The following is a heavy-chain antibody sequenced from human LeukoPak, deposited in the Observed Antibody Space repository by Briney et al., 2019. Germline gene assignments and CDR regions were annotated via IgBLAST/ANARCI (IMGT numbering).Heavy chain of an antibody. V-gene: IGHV4-31*03. CDR2: VCHDGGT. J-gene: IGHJ5*02. Sequence: PSETLSLTCTVSGGSITSGAYCWSWIRQHPGKGLEWIGHVCHDGGTSYNPSLKSRVTVAIDTSKNQFSLKLNSVTAADTAVFFCAKEGRDSGDYNGWFEPWGQGTLVTVSS. CDR1: GGSITSGAYC. CDR3: AKEGRDSGDYNGWFEP. D-gene: IGHD2-21*02.